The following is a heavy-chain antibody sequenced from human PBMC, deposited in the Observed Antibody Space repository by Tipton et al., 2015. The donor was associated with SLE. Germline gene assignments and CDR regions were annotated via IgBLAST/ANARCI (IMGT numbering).Heavy chain of an antibody. Sequence: TLPLTCTVSGGSIRSSRHFWGWVRQPPGMGLEWIGEIHHRGTTNYNPSLKSRVTISVDTSKDQFSLRLTSVTAADTAVYYCARGSVYHDIPYMDVWGKGTTVTVSS. CDR2: IHHRGTT. V-gene: IGHV4-39*07. J-gene: IGHJ6*03. CDR1: GGSIRSSRHF. D-gene: IGHD3-9*01. CDR3: ARGSVYHDIPYMDV.